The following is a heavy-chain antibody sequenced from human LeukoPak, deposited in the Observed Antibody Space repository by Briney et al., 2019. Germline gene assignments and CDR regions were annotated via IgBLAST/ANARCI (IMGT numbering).Heavy chain of an antibody. CDR1: GYTFTSYG. Sequence: VASVKVSCKASGYTFTSYGISWVRQAPGQGLEWMGRIIPILGIANYAQKFQGRVTITADKSTSTAYMELSSLRSEDTAVYYCARDLPDCSSTSCYRLSGSYRFTLVDYWGQGTLVTVSS. CDR2: IIPILGIA. D-gene: IGHD2-2*02. V-gene: IGHV1-69*04. CDR3: ARDLPDCSSTSCYRLSGSYRFTLVDY. J-gene: IGHJ4*02.